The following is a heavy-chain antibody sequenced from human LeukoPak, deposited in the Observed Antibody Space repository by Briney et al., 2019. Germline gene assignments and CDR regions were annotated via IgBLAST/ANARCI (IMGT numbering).Heavy chain of an antibody. J-gene: IGHJ4*02. Sequence: GGSLRLSCAASGFTFSSYWMYWVRQAPGKGLVWVSCMDSDGSNTDYADSVKGRFTTSRDNAKSTLYLQMHSLTAEDTAVYYCAGSREYSWNPLDYWGQGTLVTVSS. D-gene: IGHD4-11*01. CDR3: AGSREYSWNPLDY. CDR2: MDSDGSNT. V-gene: IGHV3-74*01. CDR1: GFTFSSYW.